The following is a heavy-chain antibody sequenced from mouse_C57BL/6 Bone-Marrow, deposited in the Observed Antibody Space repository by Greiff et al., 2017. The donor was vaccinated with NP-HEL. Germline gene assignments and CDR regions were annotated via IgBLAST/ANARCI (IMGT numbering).Heavy chain of an antibody. V-gene: IGHV14-4*01. CDR1: GFNIKDDY. CDR3: TTGITPCAY. D-gene: IGHD1-1*01. Sequence: EVQLQESGAELVRPGASVKLSCTASGFNIKDDYMHWVKQRPEQGLEWIGWIDPENGDTEYASKFQGKATITADTSSNTAYLQLSSLTSEDTAVYYCTTGITPCAYWGQGTLVTVSA. J-gene: IGHJ3*01. CDR2: IDPENGDT.